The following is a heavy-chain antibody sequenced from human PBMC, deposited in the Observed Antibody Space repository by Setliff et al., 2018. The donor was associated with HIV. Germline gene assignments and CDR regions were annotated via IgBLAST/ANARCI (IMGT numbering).Heavy chain of an antibody. D-gene: IGHD3-22*01. CDR3: ARARRDSYDRGRRNHYYIDV. V-gene: IGHV1-8*02. J-gene: IGHJ6*03. CDR1: GYTFSSYD. CDR2: MNPNSGNT. Sequence: ASVKVSCKASGYTFSSYDINWVRQATGQGLEWMGWMNPNSGNTGYAQKFQGRVTMTRDTSIGTAYMGLNNLKFEDTAVYYCARARRDSYDRGRRNHYYIDVWGKGTPVTVSS.